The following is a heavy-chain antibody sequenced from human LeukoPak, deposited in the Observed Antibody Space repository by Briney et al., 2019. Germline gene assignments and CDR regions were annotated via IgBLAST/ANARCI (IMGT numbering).Heavy chain of an antibody. CDR1: GFSITSYA. V-gene: IGHV3-23*01. D-gene: IGHD3-10*01. J-gene: IGHJ4*02. CDR2: VSGSGAST. CDR3: ARGSTTMVRGVPLD. Sequence: GGSLSLSWVASGFSITSYAMEWVRQAPGKGLEWVSFVSGSGASTYHADSGKGRFTFARDHSKNTVYLQMNSVRVEDTAVYYCARGSTTMVRGVPLDWGQGTLVTVSS.